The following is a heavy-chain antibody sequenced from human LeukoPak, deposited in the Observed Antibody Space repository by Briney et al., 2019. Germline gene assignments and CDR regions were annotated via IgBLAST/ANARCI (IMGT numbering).Heavy chain of an antibody. CDR1: GFTFSSYS. CDR2: ISSSSSYI. D-gene: IGHD5-12*01. Sequence: PGGSLRLSCAASGFTFSSYSMNWLRQAPGKGLEWVSSISSSSSYIYYADSVKGRFTISRDNAKNSLYLQMNSLRAEDTAVYYCARGVVATSETPSDFDYWGQGTLVTVSS. V-gene: IGHV3-21*01. CDR3: ARGVVATSETPSDFDY. J-gene: IGHJ4*02.